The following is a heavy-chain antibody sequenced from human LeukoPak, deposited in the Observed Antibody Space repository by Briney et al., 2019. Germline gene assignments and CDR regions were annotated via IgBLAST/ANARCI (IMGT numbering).Heavy chain of an antibody. D-gene: IGHD7-27*01. CDR1: GLTFSDHA. V-gene: IGHV3-23*01. CDR3: VKGGTADRVGWTP. J-gene: IGHJ5*02. Sequence: PGGSLRLSCAASGLTFSDHAMSCVRQAPAKGREWVSSINGNGGGSYYIDSVKGRFTVSRDNSENALYLQMNNLRTEDTAVYFCVKGGTADRVGWTPWGQGSLVTVFS. CDR2: INGNGGGS.